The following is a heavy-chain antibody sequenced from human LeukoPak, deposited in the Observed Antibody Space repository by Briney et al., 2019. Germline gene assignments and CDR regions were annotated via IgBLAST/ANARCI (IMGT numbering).Heavy chain of an antibody. J-gene: IGHJ4*02. CDR1: GFTFSSYS. CDR2: ISSSSSTI. Sequence: GGSLRLSCAASGFTFSSYSMNCVRQAPGKGLEWVSYISSSSSTIYYADSVKGRFTISRDNAKNSLYLQMNSLRAEDTAVYYCARLRATTVVGDFDYWGQGTLVTVSS. D-gene: IGHD4-23*01. V-gene: IGHV3-48*04. CDR3: ARLRATTVVGDFDY.